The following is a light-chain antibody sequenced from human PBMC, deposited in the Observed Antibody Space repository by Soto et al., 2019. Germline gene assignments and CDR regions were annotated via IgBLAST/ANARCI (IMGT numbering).Light chain of an antibody. V-gene: IGKV4-1*01. CDR3: QQYYSTPT. J-gene: IGKJ1*01. CDR1: QSVLYSSNNKNY. CDR2: CAS. Sequence: DIVMTQSPDSLAVSLGERATINCKSSQSVLYSSNNKNYLAGYQQKPGQPPKLLIYCASTRESGVPDRFSGSGSGTDFTLTISSLQAEDVAVYYCQQYYSTPTFGQGTKVEIK.